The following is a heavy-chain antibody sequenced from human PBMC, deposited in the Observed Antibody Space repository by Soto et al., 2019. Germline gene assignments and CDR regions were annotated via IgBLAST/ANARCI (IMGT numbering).Heavy chain of an antibody. Sequence: SETQSDTCNVSGASLGCYYLRLIRQPPGKGLEWIGRIYATGSSDYNPSLKSRITISVDMSKKQFSLTLRSVTAADTAMYYCVRDGTKNLRDWFDPWGQGILVTVSS. J-gene: IGHJ5*02. CDR1: GASLGCYY. D-gene: IGHD1-1*01. V-gene: IGHV4-4*07. CDR3: VRDGTKNLRDWFDP. CDR2: IYATGSS.